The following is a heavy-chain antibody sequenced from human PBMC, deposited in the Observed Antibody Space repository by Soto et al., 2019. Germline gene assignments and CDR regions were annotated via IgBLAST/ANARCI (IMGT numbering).Heavy chain of an antibody. CDR1: GGCFSGYY. J-gene: IGHJ5*02. CDR2: INHSGST. D-gene: IGHD3-3*01. CDR3: ARGPEIGYDFWSGYSFQRWFDP. Sequence: SETLSLTCAVYGGCFSGYYWSWFRQPPGKGLEWSGEINHSGSTNYNPSLKRRVTISVDTSKNQFSLKLRSVTAADTAVYYCARGPEIGYDFWSGYSFQRWFDPWGQGTLVTVSS. V-gene: IGHV4-34*01.